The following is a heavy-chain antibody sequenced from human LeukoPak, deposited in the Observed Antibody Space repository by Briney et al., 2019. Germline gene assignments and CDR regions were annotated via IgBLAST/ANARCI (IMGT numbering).Heavy chain of an antibody. Sequence: PSETLSLTCTVSVGSVNSGSYFWSWFRQPPGKGLEWIGYIQNSATTNYNPSLESRVTISVDSSKDQFSLRVSSVTSADTAVYYCATDYSNFYGMDVWGQGTTVTVSS. CDR2: IQNSATT. CDR3: ATDYSNFYGMDV. D-gene: IGHD4-11*01. CDR1: VGSVNSGSYF. J-gene: IGHJ6*02. V-gene: IGHV4-61*01.